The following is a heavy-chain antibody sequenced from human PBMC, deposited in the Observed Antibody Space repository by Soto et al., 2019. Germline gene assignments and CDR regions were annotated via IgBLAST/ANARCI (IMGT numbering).Heavy chain of an antibody. V-gene: IGHV5-51*01. CDR2: IYPGDSDT. Sequence: GESLKISCKGSGYSFTSYWIGWVRQMPGKGLEWMGIIYPGDSDTRYSPSFQGQVTISADKSISTAYLQWSSLKASDTAMYYCARQGCSSTSCPVDYYYGMDVWGQGTTVTVSS. CDR1: GYSFTSYW. D-gene: IGHD2-2*01. CDR3: ARQGCSSTSCPVDYYYGMDV. J-gene: IGHJ6*02.